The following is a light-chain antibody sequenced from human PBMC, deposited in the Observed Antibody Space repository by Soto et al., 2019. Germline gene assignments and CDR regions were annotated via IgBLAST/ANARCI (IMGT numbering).Light chain of an antibody. CDR2: GAS. CDR3: HQYKNWWT. Sequence: EIVMTQSPATPSVSPGERATLSCRASQTVSTSLAWYQQKPGRAPRLLIHGASTRASGVPARFSGSGSGTEFTLTIRSLRSGDSAVYYCHQYKNWWTFGQGTKVDSK. CDR1: QTVSTS. J-gene: IGKJ1*01. V-gene: IGKV3-15*01.